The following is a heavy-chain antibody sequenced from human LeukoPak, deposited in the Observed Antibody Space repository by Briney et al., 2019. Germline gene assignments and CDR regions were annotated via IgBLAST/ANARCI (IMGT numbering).Heavy chain of an antibody. J-gene: IGHJ3*01. CDR2: IYYSGST. V-gene: IGHV4-39*07. CDR1: GGSISSSSYY. CDR3: ARDFPQYNISVYPLPGADVFDF. D-gene: IGHD3-22*01. Sequence: SETLSLTCTVSGGSISSSSYYWGWIRQPPGKGLEWIGSIYYSGSTYYNPSLKSRVTISVDTSKNQFSLKLSSVTAADTAVYYLARDFPQYNISVYPLPGADVFDFWAKGTRVPVFS.